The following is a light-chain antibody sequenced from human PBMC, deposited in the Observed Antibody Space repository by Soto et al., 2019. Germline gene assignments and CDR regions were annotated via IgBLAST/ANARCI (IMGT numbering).Light chain of an antibody. J-gene: IGLJ3*02. CDR2: DVG. V-gene: IGLV2-14*03. CDR3: SSYTSSNTLV. CDR1: SSDVGGYNY. Sequence: QSVLTQPASVSGSPGQSITISCTGTSSDVGGYNYVSWYQYHPGKAPKLMIYDVGNRPSGVSNRVSGSKSGNTASLTISGLQAEDEADYFCSSYTSSNTLVFGGGTKLTVL.